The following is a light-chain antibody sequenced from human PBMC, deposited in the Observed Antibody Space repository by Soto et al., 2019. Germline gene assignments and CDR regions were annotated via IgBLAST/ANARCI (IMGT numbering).Light chain of an antibody. CDR3: QQYTNWPPRT. V-gene: IGKV3-15*01. CDR1: QRVSSK. CDR2: GAS. Sequence: IGLTQAPSTLSVYPEERATLSCRASQRVSSKLAWYQQKPGQAPRLLIYGASTRATGIPARFSGSVSGKEFTLTSRSLRSEGFTVYYCQQYTNWPPRTVGQGTKVDIK. J-gene: IGKJ1*01.